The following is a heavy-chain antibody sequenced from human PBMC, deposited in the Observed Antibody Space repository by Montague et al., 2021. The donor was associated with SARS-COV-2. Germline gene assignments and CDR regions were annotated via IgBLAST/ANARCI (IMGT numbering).Heavy chain of an antibody. J-gene: IGHJ5*02. D-gene: IGHD3-9*01. Sequence: SETLSLTCTVSGASISLNSHSWGWLRQPPGRGLEWITTAHNTGNSYHNSSLQSRVTISRDTSQRQVSLRLNSMTTAGTAVYYCARLPTGFPNWFDTWGQGILVTVSS. V-gene: IGHV4-39*01. CDR1: GASISLNSHS. CDR3: ARLPTGFPNWFDT. CDR2: AHNTGNS.